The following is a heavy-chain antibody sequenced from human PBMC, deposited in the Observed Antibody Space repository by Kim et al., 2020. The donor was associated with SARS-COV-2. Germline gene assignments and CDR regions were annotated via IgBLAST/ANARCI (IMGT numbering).Heavy chain of an antibody. V-gene: IGHV1-69*13. CDR3: ARRGNNYDSSGYYGGGNWFDP. CDR1: GGTFSSYA. Sequence: SVKVSCKASGGTFSSYAISWVRQAPGQGLEWMGGIIPIFGTANYAQKFQGRVTITADESTSTAYMELSSLRSEDTAVYYCARRGNNYDSSGYYGGGNWFDPWGQGTLVTVSS. CDR2: IIPIFGTA. J-gene: IGHJ5*02. D-gene: IGHD3-22*01.